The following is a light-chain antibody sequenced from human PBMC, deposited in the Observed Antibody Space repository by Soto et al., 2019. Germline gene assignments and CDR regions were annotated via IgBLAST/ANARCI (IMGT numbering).Light chain of an antibody. CDR2: DAS. CDR3: QQRSNWPPIT. J-gene: IGKJ5*01. V-gene: IGKV3-11*01. CDR1: QSVSSY. Sequence: EIVLTQSPATLSLSPGERATLSCRASQSVSSYLAWYQQKPGQAPRLLIYDASNRATGIPARFSGSGSGTDFTLTISSLEPEAFAVYYCQQRSNWPPITFGQGTRLEIE.